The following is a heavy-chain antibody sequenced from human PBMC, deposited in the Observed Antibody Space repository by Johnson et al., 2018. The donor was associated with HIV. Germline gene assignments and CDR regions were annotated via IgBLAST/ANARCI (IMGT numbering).Heavy chain of an antibody. CDR3: ARGRGTYYYDSSAYYSHAFDI. V-gene: IGHV3-30-3*01. D-gene: IGHD3-22*01. CDR2: ISYDRSNK. J-gene: IGHJ3*02. Sequence: QVQLVESGGGLVQPGGSLRLSCAASGLTVSNNYMTWVRQGPGKGLEWVAVISYDRSNKYYADSVKGRFTNSRDNSKNTLFLQMNSLRAEDTAVYYCARGRGTYYYDSSAYYSHAFDIWGQGTMVTVSS. CDR1: GLTVSNNY.